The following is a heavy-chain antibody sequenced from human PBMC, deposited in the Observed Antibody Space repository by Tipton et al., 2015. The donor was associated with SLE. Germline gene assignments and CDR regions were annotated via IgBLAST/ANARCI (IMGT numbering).Heavy chain of an antibody. CDR3: ARDEIVVIPAASYQYHYGMDV. CDR2: IFHSGRT. V-gene: IGHV4-59*01. J-gene: IGHJ6*02. D-gene: IGHD2-2*01. Sequence: LRLSCTVSGGSISSDYWTWIRQPPGKGLEWIGYIFHSGRTSYNPSLGSRVTISVDTAKNQFSLKLSSVTAADTAGYYCARDEIVVIPAASYQYHYGMDVWGQGTTVTVSS. CDR1: GGSISSDY.